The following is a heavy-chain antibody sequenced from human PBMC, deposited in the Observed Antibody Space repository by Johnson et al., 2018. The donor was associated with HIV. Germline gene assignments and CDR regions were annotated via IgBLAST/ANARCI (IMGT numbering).Heavy chain of an antibody. J-gene: IGHJ3*02. CDR3: AKGYYDSPFGFDI. D-gene: IGHD3-3*01. CDR1: GFTFSSYA. V-gene: IGHV3-23*04. CDR2: ISGSGGST. Sequence: VLLVESGGGVVQPGRSLRLSCAASGFTFSSYAMHWVLQAPGKGLEWVSAISGSGGSTYYADSVKGRFTISRDNSKNTLYLQMNSLRAEDTAVYYCAKGYYDSPFGFDIWGQGTMVIVSS.